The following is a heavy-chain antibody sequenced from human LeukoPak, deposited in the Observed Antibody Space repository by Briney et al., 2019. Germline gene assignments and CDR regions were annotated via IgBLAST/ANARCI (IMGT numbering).Heavy chain of an antibody. CDR1: GGPFSSYA. CDR2: IIPIFGTA. CDR3: ARGDNNGWYSDY. V-gene: IGHV1-69*05. D-gene: IGHD6-19*01. J-gene: IGHJ4*02. Sequence: AASVKVSCKPSGGPFSSYAISWVRQVPGQGLEWMGGIIPIFGTANYAQKFQGRFTITTDESTNTAYMELSSLRFEDTAVYYCARGDNNGWYSDYWGQGTLVTVSS.